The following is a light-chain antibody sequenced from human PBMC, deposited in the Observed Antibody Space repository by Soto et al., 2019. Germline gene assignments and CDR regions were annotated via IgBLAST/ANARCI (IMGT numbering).Light chain of an antibody. V-gene: IGLV2-11*01. J-gene: IGLJ1*01. CDR1: SSDVAAYDY. Sequence: QSALTQPRSVSGSPGQSVTISCTGTSSDVAAYDYVTWYQQHPGKAPKLMIYDVTKRPSGVPDSFSGSRSGNTASLTISGLQAEDEADYYCCSYAGSYSFYVFGSGTKV. CDR3: CSYAGSYSFYV. CDR2: DVT.